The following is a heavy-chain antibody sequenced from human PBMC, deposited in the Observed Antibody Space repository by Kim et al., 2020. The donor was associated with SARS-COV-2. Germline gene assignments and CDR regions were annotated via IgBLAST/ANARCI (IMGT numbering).Heavy chain of an antibody. CDR3: VKDSPLYGLHV. CDR2: IMEDGRET. V-gene: IGHV3-7*03. CDR1: GFTFSWYR. J-gene: IGHJ6*02. Sequence: GGSLRLSCAASGFTFSWYRMHWVRQAPGKGLEWVANIMEDGRETYYVDSVKGRFTISRDNAKKSLYLQMNSLRAEDTAVYYCVKDSPLYGLHVWGQGTTVTVSS.